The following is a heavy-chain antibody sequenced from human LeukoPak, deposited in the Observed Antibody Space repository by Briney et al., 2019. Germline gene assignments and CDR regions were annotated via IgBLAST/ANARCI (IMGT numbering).Heavy chain of an antibody. CDR2: IKYDGTSI. CDR1: GFTFSSYS. CDR3: AKDVGSGGARWFDR. V-gene: IGHV3-23*01. Sequence: GGSLRLSCAASGFTFSSYSMNWVRQAPGKGLEWVSRIKYDGTSIGYADSVKGRFTISRDNSKNTLYLQMNSLKAEDTAIYYCAKDVGSGGARWFDRWGQGTLVTVSS. J-gene: IGHJ5*02. D-gene: IGHD2-15*01.